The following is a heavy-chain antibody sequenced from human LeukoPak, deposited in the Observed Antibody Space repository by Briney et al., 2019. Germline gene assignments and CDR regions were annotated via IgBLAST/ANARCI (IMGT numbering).Heavy chain of an antibody. Sequence: GASVKVSCKASGGTFSSYAISWVRQAPGQGLEWMGRIIPILGIANYAQKFQGRATITADKSTSTAYMELSSLRSEDTAVYYCARGLPHSGYVQNWFDPWGQGTLVTVSS. V-gene: IGHV1-69*04. J-gene: IGHJ5*02. CDR1: GGTFSSYA. CDR3: ARGLPHSGYVQNWFDP. CDR2: IIPILGIA. D-gene: IGHD5-12*01.